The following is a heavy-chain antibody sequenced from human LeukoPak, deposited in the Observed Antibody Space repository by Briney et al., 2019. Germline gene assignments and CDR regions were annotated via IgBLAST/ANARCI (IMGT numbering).Heavy chain of an antibody. J-gene: IGHJ3*02. D-gene: IGHD3-9*01. V-gene: IGHV4-34*01. CDR2: INHSGST. CDR1: GGSFSGYY. CDR3: ARGPLRYFDWEPSRAFDI. Sequence: SETLSLTCAVYGGSFSGYYWSWIRQPQGKGLEWIGEINHSGSTNYNPSLKSRVTISVDTSKNQFSLKLSSVTAADTAVYYCARGPLRYFDWEPSRAFDIWGQGTMVTVSS.